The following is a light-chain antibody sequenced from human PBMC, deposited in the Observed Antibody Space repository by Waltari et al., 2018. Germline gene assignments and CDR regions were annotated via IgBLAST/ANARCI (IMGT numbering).Light chain of an antibody. CDR2: YDS. V-gene: IGLV3-21*01. J-gene: IGLJ1*01. CDR3: QVWDANTDPGV. Sequence: SYVLTQPPSVAVAPGETARVTCGGNNIESKSVHWYQQKPGQAPVLVISYDSDRPSGIHERFSGSNSGDTATLTISRVEAGDEADYYCQVWDANTDPGVFGTGTEVTVL. CDR1: NIESKS.